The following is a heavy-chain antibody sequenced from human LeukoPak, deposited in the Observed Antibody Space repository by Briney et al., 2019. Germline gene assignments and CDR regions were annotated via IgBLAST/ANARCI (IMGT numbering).Heavy chain of an antibody. CDR3: AKDEATSGGGLAS. Sequence: GGSLRLSCAASGFTVSSNYMSWVRQAPGKGLEWVSVIYSGGSTYYADSVKGRFTISRDNSKNTLYLQMNSLRAEDTAVYYCAKDEATSGGGLASWGQGTLVTVSS. J-gene: IGHJ4*02. CDR1: GFTVSSNY. D-gene: IGHD3-16*01. CDR2: IYSGGST. V-gene: IGHV3-53*01.